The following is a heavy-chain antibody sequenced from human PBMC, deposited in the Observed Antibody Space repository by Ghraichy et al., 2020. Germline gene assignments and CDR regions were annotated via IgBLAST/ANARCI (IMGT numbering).Heavy chain of an antibody. CDR3: VRDHKWSFDY. J-gene: IGHJ4*02. CDR1: GSPFSTNT. V-gene: IGHV3-48*01. D-gene: IGHD2-15*01. Sequence: GGSLRLSCVASGSPFSTNTINLVRQAPGKGLKWLSYISNIAGNRDDFYAASVKGRFTISRDDAKNSLYLQMNSLRAEDTAIYYCVRDHKWSFDYWGQGALVSVSS. CDR2: ISNIAGNR.